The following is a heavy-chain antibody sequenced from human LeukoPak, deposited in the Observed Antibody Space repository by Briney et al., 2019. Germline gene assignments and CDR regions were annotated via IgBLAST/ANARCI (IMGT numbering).Heavy chain of an antibody. Sequence: ASAKVSCKAPRYTFTSYGISWVRQAPGQGLEWMGWISTYNGNTNYAPEFQGRVTMTTDTSTSTAYMELRSLRSDDTAVYYCARDDCTSASCYLAYWGQGTLVTVSS. J-gene: IGHJ4*02. CDR3: ARDDCTSASCYLAY. D-gene: IGHD2-2*01. CDR1: RYTFTSYG. CDR2: ISTYNGNT. V-gene: IGHV1-18*01.